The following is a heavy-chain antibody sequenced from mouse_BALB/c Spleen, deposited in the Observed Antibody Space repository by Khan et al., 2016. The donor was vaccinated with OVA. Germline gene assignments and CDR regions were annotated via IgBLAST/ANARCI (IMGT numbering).Heavy chain of an antibody. D-gene: IGHD2-14*01. Sequence: VQLQESGPGLVAPSRSLSITCTVSGFSLSRYNVNWVRQPPGKGLEWLGMIWGGGSTDYNSGFKSRLTISKDNSKSQVFLKMNSLQTDDTAMYYCGRAYYRYDGYYAMDYWGQGTSVTVSS. CDR2: IWGGGST. CDR3: GRAYYRYDGYYAMDY. J-gene: IGHJ4*01. CDR1: GFSLSRYN. V-gene: IGHV2-6-4*01.